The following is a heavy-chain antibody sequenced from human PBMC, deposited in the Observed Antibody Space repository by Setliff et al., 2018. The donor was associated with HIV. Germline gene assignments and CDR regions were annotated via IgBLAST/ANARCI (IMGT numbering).Heavy chain of an antibody. J-gene: IGHJ3*02. D-gene: IGHD3-10*01. CDR3: ARDEENYYDSGGAFDI. Sequence: GASVKVSCKASGYTFTGYAIHWVRQAPGQRLEWMGWINAGNANRKYSQKFQGRVTITRDTSANTAYMELSSLRSEDTAVYYCARDEENYYDSGGAFDIWGQGTTVTV. V-gene: IGHV1-3*01. CDR1: GYTFTGYA. CDR2: INAGNANR.